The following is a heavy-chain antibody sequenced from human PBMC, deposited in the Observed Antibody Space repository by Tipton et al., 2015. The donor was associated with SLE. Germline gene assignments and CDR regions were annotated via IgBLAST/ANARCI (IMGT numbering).Heavy chain of an antibody. Sequence: PGLVKPSETLSLTCTVSGGSISSHYWSWIRQPPGKGLEWIGYIYYSGSTNYNPSLKSRVTISVDTSKNQFSLKLSSVTAADTAVYYCARASHPGMGWYFDLWGRGTLVTVSS. D-gene: IGHD3-10*01. CDR3: ARASHPGMGWYFDL. J-gene: IGHJ2*01. V-gene: IGHV4-59*11. CDR2: IYYSGST. CDR1: GGSISSHY.